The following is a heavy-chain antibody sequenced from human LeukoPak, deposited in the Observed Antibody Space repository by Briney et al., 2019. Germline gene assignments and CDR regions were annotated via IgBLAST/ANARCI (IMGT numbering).Heavy chain of an antibody. Sequence: PETLSLTCTVSGGSISSSSYYWGWIRQPPGKGLEWIGSIYYSGSTYYNPSLKSRVTISVDTSKNQFSLKLSSVTAADTAVYYCARHPLVRGDWIVVVTGYFDPWGQGTLVTVSS. CDR3: ARHPLVRGDWIVVVTGYFDP. V-gene: IGHV4-39*01. J-gene: IGHJ5*02. D-gene: IGHD3-22*01. CDR1: GGSISSSSYY. CDR2: IYYSGST.